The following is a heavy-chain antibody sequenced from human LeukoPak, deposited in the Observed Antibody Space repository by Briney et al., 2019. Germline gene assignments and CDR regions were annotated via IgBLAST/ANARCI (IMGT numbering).Heavy chain of an antibody. CDR2: IYHSGST. Sequence: NPSETLSLTCAVSGGSISSGGYSWSWIRQPPGKGLEWIGYIYHSGSTYYNPSLKSRVTISVDRSKNQFSLKLSSVTAADTAVYYCARGYGMDVWGQGTTVTVSS. CDR3: ARGYGMDV. CDR1: GGSISSGGYS. J-gene: IGHJ6*02. V-gene: IGHV4-30-2*01.